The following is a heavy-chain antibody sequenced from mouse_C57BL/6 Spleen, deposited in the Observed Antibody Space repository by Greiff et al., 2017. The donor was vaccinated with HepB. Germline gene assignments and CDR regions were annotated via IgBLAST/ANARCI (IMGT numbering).Heavy chain of an antibody. V-gene: IGHV1-82*01. Sequence: VQLQQSGPELVKPGASVKISCKASGYAFSSSWMNWVKQRPGKGLEWIGRIYPGDGDTNYNGKFKGKATLTADKSSSTAYMQLSSLTSEDSAVYFCAREGNWDYWGQGTTLTVSS. D-gene: IGHD4-1*01. CDR1: GYAFSSSW. CDR2: IYPGDGDT. J-gene: IGHJ2*01. CDR3: AREGNWDY.